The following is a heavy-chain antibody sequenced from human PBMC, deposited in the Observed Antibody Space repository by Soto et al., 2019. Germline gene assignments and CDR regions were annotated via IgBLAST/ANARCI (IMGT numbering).Heavy chain of an antibody. CDR1: GYTFTSYY. CDR2: INPSGGST. J-gene: IGHJ5*02. CDR3: AIVVVPAAPHQETWFAP. D-gene: IGHD2-2*01. V-gene: IGHV1-46*03. Sequence: GASVKVSCKASGYTFTSYYMHWVRQAPGQGLEWMGIINPSGGSTSYAQKFQGRVTMTRGTSTSTVYMELSSLRSEDTAVYYCAIVVVPAAPHQETWFAPWGQGTPVTVSS.